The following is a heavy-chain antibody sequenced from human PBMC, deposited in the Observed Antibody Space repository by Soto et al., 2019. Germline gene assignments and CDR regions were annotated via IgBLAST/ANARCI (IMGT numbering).Heavy chain of an antibody. CDR1: GGTFSNYT. Sequence: QVQLVQSGAEVRKPGSSVKVSCKASGGTFSNYTISWVRQAPGQGLVWMGGIIPIFGAVNYAQKFQGRLTISVGESTTTAQMELSSLGSEDTAVYYCARGYCSGGSCYVAKYYGLDVWGQGTTVIVS. J-gene: IGHJ6*02. CDR2: IIPIFGAV. V-gene: IGHV1-69*01. CDR3: ARGYCSGGSCYVAKYYGLDV. D-gene: IGHD2-15*01.